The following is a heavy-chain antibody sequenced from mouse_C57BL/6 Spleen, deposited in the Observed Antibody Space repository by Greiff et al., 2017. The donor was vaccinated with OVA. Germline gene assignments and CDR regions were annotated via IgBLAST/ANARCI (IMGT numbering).Heavy chain of an antibody. Sequence: QVQLQQPGAELVMPGASVKLSCKASGYTFTSYWMHWVKQRPGQGLEWIGEIDPSDSYTNYNQKFKGKSTLTVDKSSSTAYMQLSSLTSEDSAVYYYARGGAMDYWGQGTSVTVSS. J-gene: IGHJ4*01. CDR3: ARGGAMDY. CDR2: IDPSDSYT. V-gene: IGHV1-69*01. CDR1: GYTFTSYW.